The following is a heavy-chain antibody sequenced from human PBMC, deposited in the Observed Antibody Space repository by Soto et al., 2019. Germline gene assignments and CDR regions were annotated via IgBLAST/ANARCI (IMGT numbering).Heavy chain of an antibody. J-gene: IGHJ4*02. CDR3: ARQYSSFPFDY. V-gene: IGHV4-39*01. CDR1: GGSISSSSYY. Sequence: QLQLQKSGPGLVKPSETLSLTCTVSGGSISSSSYYWGWIRQPPGKGLEWIGSIYYSGSTYYNPSLKSRVTISVDTSKNQFSLKLSSVTAADTAVYYCARQYSSFPFDYWGQGTLVTVSS. D-gene: IGHD6-6*01. CDR2: IYYSGST.